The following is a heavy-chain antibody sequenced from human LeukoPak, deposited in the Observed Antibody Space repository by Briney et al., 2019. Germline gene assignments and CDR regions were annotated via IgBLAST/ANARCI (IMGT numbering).Heavy chain of an antibody. Sequence: SETLSLTCAVYGGSFSGYYWSWIRQPPGKGLEWIGEINHSGSTNYNPSLKSRVTISVDTSKNQFSLKLSSVTAADTAVYYCARGCSSTSCPGPYYGMDVWGQGTTVTVPS. CDR3: ARGCSSTSCPGPYYGMDV. J-gene: IGHJ6*02. CDR2: INHSGST. CDR1: GGSFSGYY. V-gene: IGHV4-34*01. D-gene: IGHD2-2*01.